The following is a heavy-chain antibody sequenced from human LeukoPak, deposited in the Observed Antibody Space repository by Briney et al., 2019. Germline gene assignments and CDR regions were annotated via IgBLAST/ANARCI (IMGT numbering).Heavy chain of an antibody. J-gene: IGHJ5*02. Sequence: SETLSLTCAVYGGSFSGYYWGWIRQRPGKGLEWIVEINHSGSTNYNPSLKSRVTIPVDTSKNQFSLKLSSVTAADTAVYYCARGRGAITMVRGVSVWFDPWGQGTLVTVSS. V-gene: IGHV4-34*01. D-gene: IGHD3-10*01. CDR1: GGSFSGYY. CDR2: INHSGST. CDR3: ARGRGAITMVRGVSVWFDP.